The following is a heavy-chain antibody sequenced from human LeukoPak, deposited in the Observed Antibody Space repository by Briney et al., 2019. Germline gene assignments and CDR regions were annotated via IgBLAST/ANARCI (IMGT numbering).Heavy chain of an antibody. CDR2: IYTSGST. D-gene: IGHD3-16*01. CDR3: ARGGTMGNANWFDP. V-gene: IGHV4-4*07. CDR1: GGSISSYY. J-gene: IGHJ5*02. Sequence: SETLSLTCTVSGGSISSYYWSWIRQPAGKGLERIGRIYTSGSTNYNPSLKSRVTMSVDTSKNQFSLKLSSVTAADTAMYYCARGGTMGNANWFDPWGQGTLVTVSS.